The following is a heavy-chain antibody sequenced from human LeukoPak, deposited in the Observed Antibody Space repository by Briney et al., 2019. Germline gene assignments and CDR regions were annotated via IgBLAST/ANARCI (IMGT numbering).Heavy chain of an antibody. Sequence: GGSLRLSCAASGFTFSSHGMSWVRQAPGKGLEWVSGIVGGAGGTYYADSVKGRFTISRDNAKNSLYLQMNSLRAEDTAVYYCAIYGPGSYYDFDYWGQGTLVTVSS. CDR3: AIYGPGSYYDFDY. V-gene: IGHV3-23*01. CDR2: IVGGAGGT. CDR1: GFTFSSHG. D-gene: IGHD3-10*01. J-gene: IGHJ4*02.